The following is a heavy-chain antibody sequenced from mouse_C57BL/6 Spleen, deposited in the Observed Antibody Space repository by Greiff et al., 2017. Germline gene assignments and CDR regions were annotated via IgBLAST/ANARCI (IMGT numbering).Heavy chain of an antibody. CDR1: GYTFTSYW. CDR3: ARGPDDYDWYFDV. V-gene: IGHV1-72*01. J-gene: IGHJ1*03. CDR2: IDPNSGGT. D-gene: IGHD2-4*01. Sequence: VQLQQPGAELVKPGASVKLSCKASGYTFTSYWMHWVQQRPGRGLEWIGRIDPNSGGTKYNEKFKSKATLTVDKPSSTASMQLSSLTSEASAVDCCARGPDDYDWYFDVWGTGTTVTVSS.